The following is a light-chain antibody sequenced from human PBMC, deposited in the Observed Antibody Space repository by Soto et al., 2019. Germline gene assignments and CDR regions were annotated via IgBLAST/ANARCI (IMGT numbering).Light chain of an antibody. V-gene: IGKV3-15*01. CDR2: GAS. J-gene: IGKJ3*01. CDR3: HQYNDWPPFT. Sequence: EIVMTQSPATLSVSPGERATLSCRASQTVSSNLAWYQQKPGQAPRLLIHGASTRAAGIPARFSGSGSGTEFTLTISSLQSEDFAVYYCHQYNDWPPFTVGPGTRGDI. CDR1: QTVSSN.